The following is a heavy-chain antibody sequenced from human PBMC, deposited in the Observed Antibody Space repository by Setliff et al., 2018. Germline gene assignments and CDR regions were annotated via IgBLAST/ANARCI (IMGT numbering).Heavy chain of an antibody. V-gene: IGHV1-18*01. CDR2: ISAYSGNT. CDR3: ARDNRARHYMDV. Sequence: ASVKVSCKTSGYKFNDYAISWVRQGPGQGLEWMGWISAYSGNTYYAQKLHDRVTLTTDTSTSTAYMELRSLGTDDTAVYYCARDNRARHYMDVWGKGTTVTVS. CDR1: GYKFNDYA. D-gene: IGHD3-10*01. J-gene: IGHJ6*03.